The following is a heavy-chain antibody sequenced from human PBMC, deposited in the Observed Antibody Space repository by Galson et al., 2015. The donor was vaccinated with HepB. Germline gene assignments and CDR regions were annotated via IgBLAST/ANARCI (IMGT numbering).Heavy chain of an antibody. V-gene: IGHV3-21*01. D-gene: IGHD2-2*01. J-gene: IGHJ6*02. CDR2: ISSSSSYI. Sequence: SLRLSCAASGFTFSSYSMNWVRQAPGKGLEWVSSISSSSSYIYYADSVKGRFTISRDNAKNSLYLQMNSLRAEDTAVYYCARVAKWFRVPAASWSIYHPYYYYGMDVWGQGTLVTVSS. CDR1: GFTFSSYS. CDR3: ARVAKWFRVPAASWSIYHPYYYYGMDV.